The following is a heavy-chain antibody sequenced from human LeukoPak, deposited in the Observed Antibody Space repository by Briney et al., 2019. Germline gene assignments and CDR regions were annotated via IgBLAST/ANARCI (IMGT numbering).Heavy chain of an antibody. D-gene: IGHD6-19*01. J-gene: IGHJ4*02. CDR3: AKVRDPLVAEAPGSYFDY. Sequence: GGSLRLSCAASGFNFSSNAMGWVRQAPGKGLEWVSTISGSGGSTDYADSVKGRFTISRDNSKNTLYLQMNSLRAEDTAVYYCAKVRDPLVAEAPGSYFDYWGQGTLVNVSS. V-gene: IGHV3-23*01. CDR2: ISGSGGST. CDR1: GFNFSSNA.